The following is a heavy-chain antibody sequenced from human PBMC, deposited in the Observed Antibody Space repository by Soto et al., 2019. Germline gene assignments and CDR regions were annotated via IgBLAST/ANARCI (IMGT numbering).Heavy chain of an antibody. CDR2: IYYSGST. Sequence: PSETLSLTCTVSGASITNYYWSWIRQPPGKGLEWIAYIYYSGSTNYNPSLKSRVTISIDTSRTQFSLKLSSVTAADTAMYYCARSMDTGYYYYGMDVWGQGTTVTVS. CDR1: GASITNYY. J-gene: IGHJ6*02. CDR3: ARSMDTGYYYYGMDV. V-gene: IGHV4-59*01.